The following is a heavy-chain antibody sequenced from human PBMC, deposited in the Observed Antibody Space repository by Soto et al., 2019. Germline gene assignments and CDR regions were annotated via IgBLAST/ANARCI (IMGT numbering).Heavy chain of an antibody. Sequence: GGSLRLSCAASGFTFSSYGMHWVRQAPGKGLEWVAVIWYDGSNKYYADSVKGRFTISRDNSKNTPYLQMNSLRAEDTAVYYCAIVHYYGLGSYYNVPNYFDYWGQGTLVTVSS. CDR1: GFTFSSYG. D-gene: IGHD3-10*01. CDR3: AIVHYYGLGSYYNVPNYFDY. V-gene: IGHV3-33*01. CDR2: IWYDGSNK. J-gene: IGHJ4*02.